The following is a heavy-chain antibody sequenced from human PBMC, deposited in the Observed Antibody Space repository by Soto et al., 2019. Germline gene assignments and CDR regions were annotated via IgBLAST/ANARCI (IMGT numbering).Heavy chain of an antibody. Sequence: QVQLQESGPGLVKPSETLSLTCTVSGGSISSYYWSWIRQPPGKGMEWNGYIYYSGSTNYNPSLKSRVTISVDTSKNQFSRKLSSVTAADTAVYYCARGHDYGSLSYFDYWGQGTLVTVSS. CDR1: GGSISSYY. CDR2: IYYSGST. V-gene: IGHV4-59*01. CDR3: ARGHDYGSLSYFDY. J-gene: IGHJ4*02. D-gene: IGHD4-17*01.